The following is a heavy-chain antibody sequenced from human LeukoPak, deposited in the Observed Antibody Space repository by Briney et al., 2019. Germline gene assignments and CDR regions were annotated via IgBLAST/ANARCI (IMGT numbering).Heavy chain of an antibody. Sequence: GGSLRLSCAASGFTFSSYGIHWVRPAPGKGLEWVAVISYDGSNEYYADSVKGRFTISRDNSKNTLYLQMNSLRTEDTAVYYCARARYLPLPDYWGQGTLVTVSS. V-gene: IGHV3-30*03. D-gene: IGHD3-16*02. CDR2: ISYDGSNE. CDR1: GFTFSSYG. CDR3: ARARYLPLPDY. J-gene: IGHJ4*02.